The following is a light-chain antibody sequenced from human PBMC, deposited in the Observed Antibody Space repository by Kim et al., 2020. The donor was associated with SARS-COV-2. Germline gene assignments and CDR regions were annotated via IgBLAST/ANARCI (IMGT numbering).Light chain of an antibody. CDR3: QQYNSYSHT. CDR1: QSISSW. CDR2: KAS. Sequence: SASVGDSVTITCRASQSISSWLAWYQQKPGKAPKLLIYKASSLESGVPSRFSGSGSGTEFTLTISSLQPDDFATYYCQQYNSYSHTFGQGTKLEI. V-gene: IGKV1-5*03. J-gene: IGKJ2*01.